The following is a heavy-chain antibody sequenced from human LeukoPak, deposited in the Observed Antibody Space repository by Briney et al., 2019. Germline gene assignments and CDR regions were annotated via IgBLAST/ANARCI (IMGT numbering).Heavy chain of an antibody. CDR2: ISVYNGNT. D-gene: IGHD3-10*01. V-gene: IGHV1-18*01. J-gene: IGHJ4*02. CDR3: ARGSAPHHSGSYTPCDY. CDR1: GYTFTSYG. Sequence: ASVKVSCKASGYTFTSYGISWVRQAPGQGLEWMGWISVYNGNTNYAQKLQGRVTMTTDTSTSTAYMELRSLRSDDTAVYYCARGSAPHHSGSYTPCDYWGQGTLVTVSS.